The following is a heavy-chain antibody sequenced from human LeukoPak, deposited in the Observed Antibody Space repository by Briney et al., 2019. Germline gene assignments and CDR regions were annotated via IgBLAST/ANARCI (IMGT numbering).Heavy chain of an antibody. J-gene: IGHJ3*02. CDR3: ARHVRSLRFLEWLPPGAFDI. V-gene: IGHV4-39*01. CDR2: IYYSGST. D-gene: IGHD3-3*01. CDR1: GGSISSGGYY. Sequence: SETLSLTCTVSGGSISSGGYYWGWIRQPPGKGLEWIGSIYYSGSTYYNPSLKSRVTISVDTSKNQFSLKLSSVTAADTAVYYCARHVRSLRFLEWLPPGAFDIWGQGTMVTVSS.